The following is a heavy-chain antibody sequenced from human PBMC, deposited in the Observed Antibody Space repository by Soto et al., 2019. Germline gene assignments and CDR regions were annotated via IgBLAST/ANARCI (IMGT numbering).Heavy chain of an antibody. CDR1: GFRFTHYA. CDR2: ISSSG. D-gene: IGHD3-10*01. J-gene: IGHJ6*02. Sequence: GGSLRLPRAAPGFRFTHYAMIWVRQAPGKGLEWVSGISSSGDYADSVEGRFTISRDNSKNTLYLQMNSLRDDDTAVYYCAKDRGFGSRHYHGMDVWGQGTTVTVSS. CDR3: AKDRGFGSRHYHGMDV. V-gene: IGHV3-23*01.